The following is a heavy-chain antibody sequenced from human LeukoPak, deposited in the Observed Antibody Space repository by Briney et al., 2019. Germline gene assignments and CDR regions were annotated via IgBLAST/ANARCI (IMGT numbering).Heavy chain of an antibody. V-gene: IGHV4-4*07. CDR3: ARVDGPFHY. Sequence: PSETLSLTCSVSGGSISSYYWSWIRQPAGKGLEWIGRIYSSGSTNYNPSLQSRVTMSVDTSKNQFSLRLSSVTAADTAVCSCARVDGPFHYWGQGTLVTVSS. CDR1: GGSISSYY. J-gene: IGHJ4*02. D-gene: IGHD2-2*03. CDR2: IYSSGST.